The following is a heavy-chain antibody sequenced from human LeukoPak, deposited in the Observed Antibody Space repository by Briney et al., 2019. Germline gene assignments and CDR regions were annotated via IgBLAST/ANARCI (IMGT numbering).Heavy chain of an antibody. CDR1: GGSISSYY. CDR3: ARTGDFWSGYHDAFDI. V-gene: IGHV4-4*07. CDR2: IYTSGST. Sequence: PSETLSLTCTVSGGSISSYYWSWIRQPAGKGLEWVGRIYTSGSTNYNPSLKSRVSLSVDTSKNQCSLRLSSVTAADTAVYYCARTGDFWSGYHDAFDIWGQGTMVTVSS. D-gene: IGHD3-3*01. J-gene: IGHJ3*02.